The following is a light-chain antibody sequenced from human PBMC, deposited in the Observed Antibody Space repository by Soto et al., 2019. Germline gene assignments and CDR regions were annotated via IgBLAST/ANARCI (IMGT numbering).Light chain of an antibody. CDR2: KAS. CDR3: QLSTVQLT. CDR1: QSISSW. V-gene: IGKV1-5*03. Sequence: GDRVTITCRASQSISSWLAWYQQKPGTAPKLLIYKASTLQSGVPSRFSGSGSGTEFTLTISSLQPDDSATYYCQLSTVQLTFGQGTNVDI. J-gene: IGKJ1*01.